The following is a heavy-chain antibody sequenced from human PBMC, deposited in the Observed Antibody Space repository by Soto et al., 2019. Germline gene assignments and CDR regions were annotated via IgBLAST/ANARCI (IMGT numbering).Heavy chain of an antibody. CDR3: AKDESGYCSSTSCYAPGYFDY. CDR1: GFTFSSYA. Sequence: GGSLRLSCAASGFTFSSYAMSWVRQAPGKGLEWVSAISGSGGSTYYADSVKGRFTISRDNSKNTLYLQMNSLRAEDTAVYYCAKDESGYCSSTSCYAPGYFDYWGQGT. V-gene: IGHV3-23*01. D-gene: IGHD2-2*01. CDR2: ISGSGGST. J-gene: IGHJ4*02.